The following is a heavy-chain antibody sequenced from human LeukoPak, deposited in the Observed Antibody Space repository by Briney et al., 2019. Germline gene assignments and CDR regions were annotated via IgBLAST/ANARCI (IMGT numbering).Heavy chain of an antibody. CDR3: AKALLPGSSSWFDY. D-gene: IGHD6-6*01. Sequence: GGSLRLSCAASGFTVSSNYMSWVRQAPGKGLEWVSVIYSGGSTYYADSVKGRFTISRDNAKNSLYLQMNSLRAEGTAVYYCAKALLPGSSSWFDYWGQGTLVTVSS. J-gene: IGHJ4*02. CDR1: GFTVSSNY. CDR2: IYSGGST. V-gene: IGHV3-53*01.